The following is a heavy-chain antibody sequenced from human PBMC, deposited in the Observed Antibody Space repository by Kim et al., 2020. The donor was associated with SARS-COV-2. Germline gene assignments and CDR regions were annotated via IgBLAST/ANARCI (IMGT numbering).Heavy chain of an antibody. D-gene: IGHD2-15*01. V-gene: IGHV4-59*01. CDR3: ARVMQGGLIDV. CDR2: T. J-gene: IGHJ6*02. Sequence: TYYHPSLNSGVTLSVDTSTNPFSLKLSSVTAADTAVYYCARVMQGGLIDVWGQGTTVTVSS.